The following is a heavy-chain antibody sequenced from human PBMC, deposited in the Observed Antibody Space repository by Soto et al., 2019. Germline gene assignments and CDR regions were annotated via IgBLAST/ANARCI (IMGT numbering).Heavy chain of an antibody. CDR3: AKERTQRVSRGVDY. D-gene: IGHD1-1*01. V-gene: IGHV3-30*18. J-gene: IGHJ4*02. CDR2: ISFDGNVQ. Sequence: QVQLVESGGGVVQPGRSLRLSCAASGFTFSTYGMQWVRQAPGKGLEWVAVISFDGNVQYYADSVKGRFTTSRDNSKNTLFLQMDSLRAEDTAVYYCAKERTQRVSRGVDYWGQGTLVTVSS. CDR1: GFTFSTYG.